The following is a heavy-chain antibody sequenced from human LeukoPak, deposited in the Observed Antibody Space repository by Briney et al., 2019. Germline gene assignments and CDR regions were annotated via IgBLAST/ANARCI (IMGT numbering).Heavy chain of an antibody. Sequence: GASVKVSCKASGFTFTSSAMQWVRQARGQRLEWIGWIVVGSGNTNYAQKFQERVTITRDMSTSTAYMELSSLRSEDTAVYYCAAVTNRRDGYNFFDYWGQGTLVTVSS. CDR3: AAVTNRRDGYNFFDY. J-gene: IGHJ4*02. D-gene: IGHD5-24*01. CDR1: GFTFTSSA. V-gene: IGHV1-58*02. CDR2: IVVGSGNT.